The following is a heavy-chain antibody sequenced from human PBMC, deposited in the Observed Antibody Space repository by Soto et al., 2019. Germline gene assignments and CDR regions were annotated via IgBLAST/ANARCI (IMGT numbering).Heavy chain of an antibody. V-gene: IGHV1-46*01. D-gene: IGHD3-10*01. CDR3: AREWVRGVRRYCFDY. CDR2: INPSGGFT. Sequence: ASVKVSCKASGYTFTDYYIHWVRQAPGQGLEWMGIINPSGGFTSYAQKLQGRVTMTRDTSTSTVYMDLSSLTSEDTAMHYCAREWVRGVRRYCFDYWGQGTLVTVSS. J-gene: IGHJ4*02. CDR1: GYTFTDYY.